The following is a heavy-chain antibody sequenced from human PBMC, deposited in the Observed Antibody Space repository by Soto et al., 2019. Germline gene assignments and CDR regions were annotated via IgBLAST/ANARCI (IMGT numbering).Heavy chain of an antibody. D-gene: IGHD1-26*01. V-gene: IGHV3-33*01. J-gene: IGHJ6*03. Sequence: QVQLVESGGGVVQPGRSLRLSCAASGFTFSSYGMHWVRQAPGKGLEWVAVIWYDGSNKYYADSVKGRFTISRDNSKNTLYLQMNSLRAEDTAVYYCAREPRKEGQTWAYYYYYYMDVWGKGTTVTVSS. CDR3: AREPRKEGQTWAYYYYYYMDV. CDR1: GFTFSSYG. CDR2: IWYDGSNK.